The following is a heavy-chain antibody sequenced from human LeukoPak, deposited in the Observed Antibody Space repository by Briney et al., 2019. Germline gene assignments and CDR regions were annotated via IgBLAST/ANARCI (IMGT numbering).Heavy chain of an antibody. Sequence: PSETLSLTCTVSGGSISSSSYYWGWIRQPPGKGLEWIGCIYYSGSTYYNPSLKSRVTISVDTSKNQFSLKLSPVTAADTAVYYCARPGGSTGIFYYFDYWGQGTLVTVSS. J-gene: IGHJ4*02. D-gene: IGHD3-16*01. CDR1: GGSISSSSYY. V-gene: IGHV4-39*01. CDR3: ARPGGSTGIFYYFDY. CDR2: IYYSGST.